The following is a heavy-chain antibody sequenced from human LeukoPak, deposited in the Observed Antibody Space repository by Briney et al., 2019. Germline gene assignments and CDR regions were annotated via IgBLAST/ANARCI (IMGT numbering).Heavy chain of an antibody. CDR3: ARVKSSGWGIGFAY. Sequence: SETLSLTCTVSGGSISSYYWSWIRQPPGKGLEWIGNIYYIGSTNYNPSLKSRVTISVDTSKNQFSLKLSSVTAADTAVYYCARVKSSGWGIGFAYWGQGTLVTVSS. J-gene: IGHJ4*02. D-gene: IGHD6-19*01. V-gene: IGHV4-59*01. CDR2: IYYIGST. CDR1: GGSISSYY.